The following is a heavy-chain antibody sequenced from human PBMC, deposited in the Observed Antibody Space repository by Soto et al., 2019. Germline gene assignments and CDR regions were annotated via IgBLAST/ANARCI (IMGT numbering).Heavy chain of an antibody. J-gene: IGHJ4*02. CDR3: VRGKVNFDF. V-gene: IGHV4-38-2*02. CDR1: NYSISSGYH. CDR2: IYQSGNT. Sequence: SETLSLTCIVSNYSISSGYHWGWIRQPPGKGLEGIGTIYQSGNTYQNPSLKSRVILSIDTSKNQFSLNLRNVTAADTAVYYCVRGKVNFDFWGKGILATVS.